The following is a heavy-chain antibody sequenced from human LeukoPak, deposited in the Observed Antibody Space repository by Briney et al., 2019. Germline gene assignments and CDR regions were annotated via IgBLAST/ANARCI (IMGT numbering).Heavy chain of an antibody. D-gene: IGHD6-19*01. J-gene: IGHJ4*02. Sequence: GGSLRLSCAASGFTFSSYEMNWVRQAPGKGLEWVSYISSSGSTIYYADSVKGRFTISRDNAKNSLYLQMNSLRAEDTAVYYCARVGGSSGWYHRPGGPYELDYWGQGTLVTVSS. V-gene: IGHV3-48*03. CDR3: ARVGGSSGWYHRPGGPYELDY. CDR1: GFTFSSYE. CDR2: ISSSGSTI.